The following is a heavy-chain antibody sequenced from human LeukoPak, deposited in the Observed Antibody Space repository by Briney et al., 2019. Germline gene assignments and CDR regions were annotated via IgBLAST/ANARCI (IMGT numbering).Heavy chain of an antibody. D-gene: IGHD3-9*01. V-gene: IGHV1-69*05. CDR3: ARARDILPGYSAFHY. CDR2: IIPIFGTV. J-gene: IGHJ4*02. CDR1: GGTFSSYA. Sequence: SSVNVSCKASGGTFSSYAISWVRQAPGQGLEWMGRIIPIFGTVNYAQKFQGRVTIATDESTSTAYMELSTRRSEDTAVDYLARARDILPGYSAFHYWRQGPLVPVSS.